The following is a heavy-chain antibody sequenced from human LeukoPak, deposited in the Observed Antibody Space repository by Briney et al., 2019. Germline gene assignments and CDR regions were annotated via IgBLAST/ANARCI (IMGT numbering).Heavy chain of an antibody. CDR3: ARSSHYYDSSGYYYYFDY. CDR2: IYYSGST. D-gene: IGHD3-22*01. CDR1: GGSISSYY. J-gene: IGHJ4*02. V-gene: IGHV4-59*01. Sequence: SETLFLTCTVSGGSISSYYWSWIRQPPGKGLEWIGYIYYSGSTNYNPSLKSRVTISVDTSKNQLSLKLSSVTAADTAVYYCARSSHYYDSSGYYYYFDYWGQGTLVTVSS.